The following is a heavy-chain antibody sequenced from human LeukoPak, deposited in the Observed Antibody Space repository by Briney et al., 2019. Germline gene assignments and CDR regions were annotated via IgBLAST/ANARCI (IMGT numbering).Heavy chain of an antibody. CDR2: ISAYNGNT. V-gene: IGHV1-18*01. CDR3: ARDGYGSGAGPQNYYYYGMDV. CDR1: GYTLTSYG. Sequence: ASVKVSCTASGYTLTSYGISWVRQAPGQGLEWMGWISAYNGNTNYAQKLQGRVTMTTDTSTSTAYMELRSLRSDDTAVYYCARDGYGSGAGPQNYYYYGMDVWGQGTTVTVSS. J-gene: IGHJ6*02. D-gene: IGHD3-10*01.